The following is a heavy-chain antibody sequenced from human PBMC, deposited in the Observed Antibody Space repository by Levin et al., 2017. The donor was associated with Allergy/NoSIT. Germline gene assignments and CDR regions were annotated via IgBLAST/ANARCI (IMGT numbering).Heavy chain of an antibody. V-gene: IGHV3-30*18. CDR2: ISYDGSNK. J-gene: IGHJ4*02. Sequence: GESLKISCAASGFTFSSYGMHWVRQAPGKGLEWVAVISYDGSNKYYADSVKGRFTIPRDNSKNTLYLQMNSLRAEDTAVYYCAKTPYSSGWERFDYWGQGTLVTVSS. CDR3: AKTPYSSGWERFDY. D-gene: IGHD6-19*01. CDR1: GFTFSSYG.